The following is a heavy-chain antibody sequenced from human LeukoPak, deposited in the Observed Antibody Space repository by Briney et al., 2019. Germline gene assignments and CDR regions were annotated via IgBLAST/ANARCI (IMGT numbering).Heavy chain of an antibody. CDR2: ITGGHYAT. V-gene: IGHV3-23*01. J-gene: IGHJ5*02. CDR1: GFSFSSFA. CDR3: TKDPNGDYIGAFDP. D-gene: IGHD4-17*01. Sequence: PGGSLRLSCAASGFSFSSFAMTWVRQAPGKGLEWVSSITGGHYATYNTDSVKGRFTIPRDNAKNTLYLQMNSLRADDTAIYYWTKDPNGDYIGAFDPWGQGTLVTVSS.